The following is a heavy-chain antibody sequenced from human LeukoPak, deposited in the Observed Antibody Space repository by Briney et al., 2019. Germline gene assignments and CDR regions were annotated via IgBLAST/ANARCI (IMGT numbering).Heavy chain of an antibody. CDR3: ARDQAAAGTIWFDS. J-gene: IGHJ5*01. CDR1: GFTFSDYY. V-gene: IGHV3-11*04. D-gene: IGHD6-13*01. CDR2: ISSSGSTI. Sequence: GGSLRLSCAASGFTFSDYYMSWIRQAPGKGLEWVSYISSSGSTIYYADSVKGRFTIPRDNAKNSLYLQMNSLRAEDTAVYYCARDQAAAGTIWFDSWGQGTLVTVSS.